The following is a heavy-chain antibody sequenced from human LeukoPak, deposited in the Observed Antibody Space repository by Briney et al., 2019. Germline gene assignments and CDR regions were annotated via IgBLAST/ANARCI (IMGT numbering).Heavy chain of an antibody. J-gene: IGHJ6*03. V-gene: IGHV3-23*01. CDR2: ISGSGGST. Sequence: PGGSLRLSCAASGFTFSSYAMSWVRQAPGKGLEWVSAISGSGGSTYYADSVKGRFTISRDNSKNTLYLQMNSLRAEDTAVYYCAKGADVDTAMFQYYYYHMDVWGKGTTVTVSS. D-gene: IGHD5-18*01. CDR3: AKGADVDTAMFQYYYYHMDV. CDR1: GFTFSSYA.